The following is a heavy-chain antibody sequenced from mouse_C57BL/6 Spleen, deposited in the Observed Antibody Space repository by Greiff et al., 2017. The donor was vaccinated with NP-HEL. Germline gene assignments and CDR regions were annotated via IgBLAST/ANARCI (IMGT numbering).Heavy chain of an antibody. CDR2: INYDGSST. D-gene: IGHD3-3*01. Sequence: DVKLVESEGGLVQPGSSMKLSCTASGFTFSDYYMAWVRQVPEKGLEWVANINYDGSSTYYLDSLKSRFIISRDNAKNILYLQMSSLKSEDTATYYCARDGDVSFDVWGTGTTVTVSS. V-gene: IGHV5-16*01. CDR3: ARDGDVSFDV. CDR1: GFTFSDYY. J-gene: IGHJ1*03.